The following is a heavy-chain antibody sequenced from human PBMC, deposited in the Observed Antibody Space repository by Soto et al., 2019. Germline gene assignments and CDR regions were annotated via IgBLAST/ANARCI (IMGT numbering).Heavy chain of an antibody. V-gene: IGHV3-74*01. CDR3: AKDLHDAAADY. J-gene: IGHJ4*02. D-gene: IGHD6-13*01. Sequence: SLKITCAASGFSCSNRWKHWVRQAPGKGLVWVSRIKGDGSRTNYADSVKGRFTVSRDNAKNTVYLQVNSLRVEDTAVYYCAKDLHDAAADYWGQGTLVTVSS. CDR1: GFSCSNRW. CDR2: IKGDGSRT.